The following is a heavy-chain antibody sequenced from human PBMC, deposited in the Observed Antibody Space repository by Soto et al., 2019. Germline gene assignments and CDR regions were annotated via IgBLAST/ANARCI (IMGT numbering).Heavy chain of an antibody. CDR2: IDPSDSYT. CDR3: ARQYEWELYYYYYGMDV. D-gene: IGHD1-26*01. CDR1: GYSFTSYW. V-gene: IGHV5-10-1*01. J-gene: IGHJ6*02. Sequence: GESLKISCKGSGYSFTSYWISWVRQMPGKGLEWMGRIDPSDSYTNYSPSFQGHVTISADKSISTAYLQWSSLKASDTAMYYCARQYEWELYYYYYGMDVWGQGTTVTVSS.